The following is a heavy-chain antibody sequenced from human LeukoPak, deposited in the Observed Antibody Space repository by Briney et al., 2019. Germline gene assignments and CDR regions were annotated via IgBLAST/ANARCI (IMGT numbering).Heavy chain of an antibody. CDR2: IIPIFGTA. Sequence: GASVKVSCKASGGTFSSYAISWVRQAPGQGLEWMGGIIPIFGTANYAQKFQGRVTITADESTSTAYMELRSLRSDDTAVYYCASLKNYYDSSGNLVTDAFDIWGQGTMVTVSS. V-gene: IGHV1-69*13. J-gene: IGHJ3*02. CDR3: ASLKNYYDSSGNLVTDAFDI. D-gene: IGHD3-22*01. CDR1: GGTFSSYA.